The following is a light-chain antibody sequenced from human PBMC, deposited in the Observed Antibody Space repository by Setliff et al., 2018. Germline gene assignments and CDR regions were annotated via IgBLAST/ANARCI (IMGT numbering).Light chain of an antibody. CDR1: SSNIGSNT. V-gene: IGLV1-44*01. Sequence: QSVLTQPPSASGTPGQRVTISCSGSSSNIGSNTVNWYQQLPGTAPKLLIYRNNQRPSGVPDRFSGSKSGTSAYLAISGLQPEDEADYYCAAWDDSLNGEVFGTGTKVTV. J-gene: IGLJ1*01. CDR2: RNN. CDR3: AAWDDSLNGEV.